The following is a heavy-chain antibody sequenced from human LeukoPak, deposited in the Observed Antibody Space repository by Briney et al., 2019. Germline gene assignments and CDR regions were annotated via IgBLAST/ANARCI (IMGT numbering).Heavy chain of an antibody. D-gene: IGHD1-7*01. Sequence: SETLSLTCTVSGGSISSYYWSWIRQPAGKGLEWIGRIYTSGSTNYNPSLKSRVTMSVDTSKNQFSLKLSSVTAADTAVYHCARDQVELWDNWFDPWGQGTLVTVSS. J-gene: IGHJ5*02. CDR3: ARDQVELWDNWFDP. CDR1: GGSISSYY. V-gene: IGHV4-4*07. CDR2: IYTSGST.